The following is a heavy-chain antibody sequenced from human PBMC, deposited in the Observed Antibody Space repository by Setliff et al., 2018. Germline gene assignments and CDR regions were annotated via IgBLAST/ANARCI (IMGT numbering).Heavy chain of an antibody. CDR2: IYIGGSA. CDR1: GGSISSYY. V-gene: IGHV4-4*07. CDR3: ARELIYTSSWYDVY. J-gene: IGHJ4*02. D-gene: IGHD6-13*01. Sequence: SETLSLTCTVSGGSISSYYWSWIRQPAGKGLEWIGHIYIGGSANYNPSLKSRVTMSVDTSKNQFSLKLSSVTAEDTAVYYCARELIYTSSWYDVYWGQGTLVTVSS.